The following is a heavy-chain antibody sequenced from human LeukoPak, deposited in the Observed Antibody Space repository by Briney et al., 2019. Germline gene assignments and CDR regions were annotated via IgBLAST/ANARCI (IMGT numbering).Heavy chain of an antibody. Sequence: GESLKISCKGSGYIFTNYWIAWVRQMPGKGLEWMGIINPVNSDTTYSPSFRGQVTMSVDKSIETAYPQWSSLEASDTAIYYCARHDLPVGCTSSSCPYGSWFDPWGRGTQVTVSP. CDR3: ARHDLPVGCTSSSCPYGSWFDP. V-gene: IGHV5-51*01. CDR1: GYIFTNYW. J-gene: IGHJ5*02. CDR2: INPVNSDT. D-gene: IGHD2-2*01.